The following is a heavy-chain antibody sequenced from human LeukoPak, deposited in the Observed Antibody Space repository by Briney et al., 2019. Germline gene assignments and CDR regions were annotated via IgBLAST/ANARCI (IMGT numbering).Heavy chain of an antibody. CDR1: GGSISSTSYY. CDR2: IYYSGST. CDR3: ASRLRWPYYIDY. V-gene: IGHV4-39*01. D-gene: IGHD4-23*01. Sequence: KPSETLSLTCTVSGGSISSTSYYWGWIRQPPGKGLEWIGSIYYSGSTYYNPSLKSRVTISVDTSKNQFSLKLSSVTAADTAVYYCASRLRWPYYIDYWGQGTLVTVSS. J-gene: IGHJ4*02.